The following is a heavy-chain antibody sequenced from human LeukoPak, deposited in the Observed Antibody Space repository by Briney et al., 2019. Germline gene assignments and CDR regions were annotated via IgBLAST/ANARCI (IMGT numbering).Heavy chain of an antibody. CDR1: GFTFSSYG. Sequence: PGRSLRLSCAASGFTFSSYGMHWVRQAPGKGLEWVAVISYDGSNKYYADSVKGRFTISRDNSKNTLYLQMNSLRAEDTAVYYCARGGPEAELLWFGETYYYYYMDVWGKGTTVTVSS. CDR2: ISYDGSNK. D-gene: IGHD3-10*01. CDR3: ARGGPEAELLWFGETYYYYYMDV. V-gene: IGHV3-30*03. J-gene: IGHJ6*03.